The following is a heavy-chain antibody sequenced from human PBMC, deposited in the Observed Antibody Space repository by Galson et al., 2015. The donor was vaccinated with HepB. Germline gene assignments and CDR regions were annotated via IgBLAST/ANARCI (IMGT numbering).Heavy chain of an antibody. CDR3: ARDREVPGGGDWFDP. V-gene: IGHV3-7*01. CDR1: GFSFSTYW. J-gene: IGHJ5*02. D-gene: IGHD2-2*01. CDR2: IKDDGGEK. Sequence: SLRLSCAASGFSFSTYWMSWVRQAPGKGLEWVANIKDDGGEKYYVESVKGRFTISRDNAKNSQRLQMNSLRAEDTAMYYCARDREVPGGGDWFDPWGQGTLVTVSS.